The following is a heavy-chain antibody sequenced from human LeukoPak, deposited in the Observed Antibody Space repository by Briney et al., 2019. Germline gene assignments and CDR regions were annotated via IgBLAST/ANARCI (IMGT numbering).Heavy chain of an antibody. CDR2: ISYDGSNK. V-gene: IGHV3-30-3*02. CDR1: GFTFSSYA. J-gene: IGHJ4*02. CDR3: AKSPAAYGVRSYFDY. D-gene: IGHD3-10*01. Sequence: GGSLRLSCAASGFTFSSYAMHWVRQAPGKGLEWVAVISYDGSNKYYADSVKGRFTISRDNSKNTLYLQMNSLRAEDTAVYYCAKSPAAYGVRSYFDYWGQGTLVTVSS.